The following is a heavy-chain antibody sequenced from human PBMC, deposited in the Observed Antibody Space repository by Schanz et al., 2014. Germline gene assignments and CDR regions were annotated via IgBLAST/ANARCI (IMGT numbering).Heavy chain of an antibody. V-gene: IGHV3-21*01. CDR2: ISATSNFV. Sequence: QLVESGGGLVKPGGSLRLSCATSGFNLRRYSMNWVRQAPGGGLEWVSSISATSNFVHYAASVEGRFTVSRDNANNVMYLQMNSLRVGDTAVYYCARGRARQLVHWFDPWGQGTLVTVSS. J-gene: IGHJ5*02. CDR3: ARGRARQLVHWFDP. CDR1: GFNLRRYS. D-gene: IGHD6-13*01.